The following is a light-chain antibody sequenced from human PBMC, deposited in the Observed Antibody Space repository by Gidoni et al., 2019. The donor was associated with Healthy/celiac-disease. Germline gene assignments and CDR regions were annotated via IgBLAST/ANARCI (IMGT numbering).Light chain of an antibody. J-gene: IGKJ1*01. CDR2: DAS. V-gene: IGKV1-13*02. Sequence: AIQFTQSPSSLSASVGDRVTITCRASQGISSALAWYQQKPGKAPKLLIYDASSLESGVPSRFSGSGSGKDFTLTISSLQPEDFATYYCQQFNSYPWTFGQGTKVEIK. CDR3: QQFNSYPWT. CDR1: QGISSA.